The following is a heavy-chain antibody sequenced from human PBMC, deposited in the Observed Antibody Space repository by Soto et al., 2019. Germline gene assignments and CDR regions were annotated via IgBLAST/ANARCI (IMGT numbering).Heavy chain of an antibody. J-gene: IGHJ6*03. D-gene: IGHD5-12*01. Sequence: QVQLVQSGAEVRKPGASVTVSCRSSGDSFNDYYIQWVRQAPGQWFEWMGWINPNGGVTKYAQKFQGWVSMTRDTSIRTVYMQLSRLRSDDTAVYYCARESGGATATLDYYYFYMDVWGTGTTVTVSS. CDR3: ARESGGATATLDYYYFYMDV. CDR2: INPNGGVT. V-gene: IGHV1-2*04. CDR1: GDSFNDYY.